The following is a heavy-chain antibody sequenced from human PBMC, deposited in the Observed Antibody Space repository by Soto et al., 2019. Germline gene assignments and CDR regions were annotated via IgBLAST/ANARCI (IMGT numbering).Heavy chain of an antibody. J-gene: IGHJ4*02. CDR3: ATAGNYDSSGRDF. V-gene: IGHV1-18*04. CDR2: ISANSGST. D-gene: IGHD3-22*01. CDR1: GFIFNNYA. Sequence: ASVKVSCKAFGFIFNNYAISWVRQAPGQGLEWMGWISANSGSTNYAQKLQGRVTMTTDTSTSTAYMELRSLRSDDTAVYYCATAGNYDSSGRDFWGQGTLVTVYS.